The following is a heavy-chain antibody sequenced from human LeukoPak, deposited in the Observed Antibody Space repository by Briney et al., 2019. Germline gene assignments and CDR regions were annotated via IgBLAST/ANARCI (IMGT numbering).Heavy chain of an antibody. J-gene: IGHJ4*02. D-gene: IGHD6-19*01. CDR2: IYTSGST. CDR3: ARHRVDQQQWLSLGY. CDR1: GGSISSYY. Sequence: SETLSHTCTVSGGSISSYYWSWIRQPAGKGLEWIGRIYTSGSTNYNPSLKSRVTISVDTSKNQFSLKLSSVTAADTAVYYCARHRVDQQQWLSLGYWGQGTLVTVSS. V-gene: IGHV4-4*07.